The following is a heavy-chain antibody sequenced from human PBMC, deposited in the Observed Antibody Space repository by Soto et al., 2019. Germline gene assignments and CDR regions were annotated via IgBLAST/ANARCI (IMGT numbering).Heavy chain of an antibody. V-gene: IGHV3-74*01. D-gene: IGHD1-7*01. CDR3: ARDTWNSY. CDR1: GFTFSSYW. CDR2: IHNDWSTT. J-gene: IGHJ4*01. Sequence: EVQLVESGGGLVQHGGSVRLSCAASGFTFSSYWMHWDRQAPGKRLMWVSRIHNDWSTTRYADSVKGRFTISRDNAKNTLYLQMSSLRVEDTAVYYCARDTWNSYWGQGTLVTVSS.